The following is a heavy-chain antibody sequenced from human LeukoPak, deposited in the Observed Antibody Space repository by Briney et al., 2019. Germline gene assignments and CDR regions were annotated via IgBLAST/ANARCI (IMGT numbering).Heavy chain of an antibody. V-gene: IGHV4-34*01. Sequence: PSETLSLTCAVYGGSFSGYYWGWIRQPPGKGLEWIGEINHSGSTNYNPSLKSRVTISVDTSKNQFSLKLSSVTAADTAVYYCARGQHYYDSSGYSYWGQGTLVTVSS. D-gene: IGHD3-22*01. CDR1: GGSFSGYY. CDR3: ARGQHYYDSSGYSY. J-gene: IGHJ4*02. CDR2: INHSGST.